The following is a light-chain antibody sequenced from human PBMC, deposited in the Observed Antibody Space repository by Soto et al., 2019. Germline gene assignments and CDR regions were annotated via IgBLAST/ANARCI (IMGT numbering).Light chain of an antibody. CDR2: AAS. Sequence: DIPMTQAPSSLSASVGDRVTITCRASQSIRNDLGWYQQKPGKAPKRLIYAASTLQNGVPSRFSGSGSGTEFTLTISSLHPEDFATYYCQHHNSYLALTFGGGTKVEIK. V-gene: IGKV1-17*01. J-gene: IGKJ4*01. CDR3: QHHNSYLALT. CDR1: QSIRND.